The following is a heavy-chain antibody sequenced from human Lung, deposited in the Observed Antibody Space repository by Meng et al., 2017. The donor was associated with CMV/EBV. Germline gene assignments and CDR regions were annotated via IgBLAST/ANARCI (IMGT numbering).Heavy chain of an antibody. D-gene: IGHD2-2*01. V-gene: IGHV3-23*01. CDR2: ISGSGLTT. CDR3: AKFPRHLYCSTTSCFLDY. Sequence: ESXKISXAASGFTFSTYDMSWVRQAPGKGLEWVSGISGSGLTTYYADSVKGRFTISRDDSTNTLYLQMDSLRAEDTALYYCAKFPRHLYCSTTSCFLDYWGQGTXVPVAS. CDR1: GFTFSTYD. J-gene: IGHJ4*02.